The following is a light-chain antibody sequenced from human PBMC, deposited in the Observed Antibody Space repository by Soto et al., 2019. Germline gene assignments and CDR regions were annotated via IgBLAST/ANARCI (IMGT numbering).Light chain of an antibody. CDR1: SSDIGDYNY. CDR3: CSYTRSGTLI. Sequence: QSALTQPASVSGSPGQSITISCVGTSSDIGDYNYVSWYQQHPGKVPKVIIYDVSNRPSGVSYRFSGTKSGNTASPTVSGLQSEDEADYYCCSYTRSGTLICGTGTKVTVL. CDR2: DVS. J-gene: IGLJ1*01. V-gene: IGLV2-14*01.